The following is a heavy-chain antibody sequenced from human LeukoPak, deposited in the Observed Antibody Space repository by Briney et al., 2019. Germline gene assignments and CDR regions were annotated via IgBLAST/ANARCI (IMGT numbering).Heavy chain of an antibody. J-gene: IGHJ5*02. CDR2: INHIGST. Sequence: PSETLSLTCAVYGGSFSGYYWSWIRQPPGKGLEWIGEINHIGSTNYNPSLKSRVTISVDTSKNQFSLKLSSVTAADTAVYYCARVWYSSGWYGDDNDNWFDPWGQGTLVTVSS. CDR1: GGSFSGYY. V-gene: IGHV4-34*01. CDR3: ARVWYSSGWYGDDNDNWFDP. D-gene: IGHD6-19*01.